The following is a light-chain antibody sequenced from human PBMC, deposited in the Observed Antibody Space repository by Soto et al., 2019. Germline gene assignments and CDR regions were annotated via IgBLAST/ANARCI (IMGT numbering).Light chain of an antibody. Sequence: DIPMTQSPSTLSASVGDRVTITCRASQSISRSLAGYQQKPGKAPSLLIYDASSLEGGVPSRFSGSGFVTEFTLTITNLQPADFATYYCQQYSDFLISFGPGTTVDFK. V-gene: IGKV1-5*01. J-gene: IGKJ3*01. CDR1: QSISRS. CDR2: DAS. CDR3: QQYSDFLIS.